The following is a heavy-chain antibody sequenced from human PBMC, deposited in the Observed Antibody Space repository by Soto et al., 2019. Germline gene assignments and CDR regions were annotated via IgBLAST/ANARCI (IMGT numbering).Heavy chain of an antibody. D-gene: IGHD3-22*01. CDR1: GFTFSSYA. J-gene: IGHJ6*02. CDR2: IITSGGST. CDR3: AKAYTVVARGYGLDF. V-gene: IGHV3-23*01. Sequence: EVQPLESGGGLVQPGGSLRLSCAASGFTFSSYAMSWVRQAPGKGLEWVSGIITSGGSTYYADSVKGRFTISRDNSKNTLYLQMNSLRAEDTAIYYCAKAYTVVARGYGLDFWGQGTTVTVSS.